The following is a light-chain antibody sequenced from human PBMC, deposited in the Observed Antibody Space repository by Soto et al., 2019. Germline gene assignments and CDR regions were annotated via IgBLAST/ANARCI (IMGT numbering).Light chain of an antibody. CDR2: DVS. CDR3: CSYAGTYWV. V-gene: IGLV2-11*01. Sequence: QSALTQPRSVAGLPGQSVTISCTCTSNDVGGYNYVSWFQQHPGKVPKLMVYDVSYRPSGVPDRFSGSKSGNTASLTISGLQADDEGDYYCCSYAGTYWVFGGGTKLTVL. J-gene: IGLJ3*02. CDR1: SNDVGGYNY.